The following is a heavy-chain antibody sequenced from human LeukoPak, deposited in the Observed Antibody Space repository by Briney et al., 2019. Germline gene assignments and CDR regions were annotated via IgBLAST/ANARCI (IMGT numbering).Heavy chain of an antibody. D-gene: IGHD3-10*01. CDR2: ISYDGSNK. Sequence: PGGSLRLSCAASGFTFSSYAMHWVRQAPGKGLEWVAVISYDGSNKYYADSVKGRFTISRDNSKNTLYLQMNSLRAEDTAVYYCARDLGIGYYYGSGTQGAAFDIWGQGTMVTVSS. J-gene: IGHJ3*02. CDR3: ARDLGIGYYYGSGTQGAAFDI. CDR1: GFTFSSYA. V-gene: IGHV3-30-3*01.